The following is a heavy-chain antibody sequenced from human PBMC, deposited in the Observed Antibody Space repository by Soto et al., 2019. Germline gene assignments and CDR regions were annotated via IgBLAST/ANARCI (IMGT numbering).Heavy chain of an antibody. CDR2: IYYSGST. J-gene: IGHJ5*02. CDR3: ARTSYDSSGTAADP. CDR1: GGSISSYY. D-gene: IGHD3-22*01. Sequence: PSETLSLTCTVSGGSISSYYWSWIRQPPGKGLEWIGYIYYSGSTYYNPSLKSRVTISVDMSKNQFSLKLSSVTAADTAVYYCARTSYDSSGTAADPWGQGTLVTVSS. V-gene: IGHV4-59*12.